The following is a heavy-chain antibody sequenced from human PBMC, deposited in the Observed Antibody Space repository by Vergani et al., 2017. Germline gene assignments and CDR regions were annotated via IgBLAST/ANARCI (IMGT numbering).Heavy chain of an antibody. CDR1: GGTFSSYA. D-gene: IGHD6-13*01. J-gene: IGHJ6*02. CDR3: ARDRVAAAADYCYYGMDV. Sequence: QVQLVQSGAEVKKPGSSVKVSCKASGGTFSSYAISWVRQAPGQGLEWMGGIIPIFGTANYAQKFQGRVTITADESTSTAYMELSSLRSEDTAVYYCARDRVAAAADYCYYGMDVWGQGTTVTVSS. CDR2: IIPIFGTA. V-gene: IGHV1-69*01.